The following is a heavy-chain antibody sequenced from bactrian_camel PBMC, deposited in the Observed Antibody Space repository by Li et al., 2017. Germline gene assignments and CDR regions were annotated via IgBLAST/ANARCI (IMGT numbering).Heavy chain of an antibody. CDR1: GYLYSRYC. CDR2: INSGGGST. Sequence: HVQLVESGGGSVQAGGSLRLSCAASGYLYSRYCMGWFRQVPGKELEWVSGINSGGGSTYYLDSVKGRFTISRDNNKNTLYLQLNSLRTEDTAMYFCTQGIYYAPIGDIHRHQRGQGTQVTVS. V-gene: IGHV3S1*01. J-gene: IGHJ4*01. CDR3: TQGIYYAPIGDIHRHQ. D-gene: IGHD1*01.